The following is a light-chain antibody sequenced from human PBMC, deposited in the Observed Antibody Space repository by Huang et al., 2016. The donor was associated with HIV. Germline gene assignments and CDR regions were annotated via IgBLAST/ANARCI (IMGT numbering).Light chain of an antibody. Sequence: EIVMTQSPATLSVSPGERATLSCRASQSVSSNLAWYQQKPGQAPRLLIYGASTRATGIPAKFSGSVYGTEFTLTISSLQSEDFAIYYCQQYNNWPPTWTFGQGTKVEIK. J-gene: IGKJ1*01. CDR1: QSVSSN. CDR3: QQYNNWPPTWT. V-gene: IGKV3-15*01. CDR2: GAS.